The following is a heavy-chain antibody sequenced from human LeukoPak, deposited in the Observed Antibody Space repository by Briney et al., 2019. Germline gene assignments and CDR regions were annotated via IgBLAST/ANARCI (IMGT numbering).Heavy chain of an antibody. J-gene: IGHJ6*03. V-gene: IGHV1-2*02. CDR1: GYTFTGYY. CDR2: INPNSGGT. Sequence: ASVKVSCKASGYTFTGYYMHWVRQAPGQGLEWMGWINPNSGGTKYAQKFQGRVTMTRDTSISTAYMELSRLRSDDTAVYYCARDLKTDIGSYGYVPYYYYMDVWGKGTTVTVSS. CDR3: ARDLKTDIGSYGYVPYYYYMDV. D-gene: IGHD5-18*01.